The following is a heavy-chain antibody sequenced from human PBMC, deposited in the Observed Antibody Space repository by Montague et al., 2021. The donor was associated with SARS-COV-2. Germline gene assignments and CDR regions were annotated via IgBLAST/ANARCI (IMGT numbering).Heavy chain of an antibody. Sequence: SETLSLTCTVSGGSISSFYWSWFRQPPGKGLEWIGYISDSGSTNHNPSLTSRVTMSVDTSKNQFSLEVNSVTAADTAVYYCARHYSATLPAVYWGQGTLVTVSS. CDR3: ARHYSATLPAVY. J-gene: IGHJ4*02. V-gene: IGHV4-59*08. CDR1: GGSISSFY. CDR2: ISDSGST. D-gene: IGHD2-15*01.